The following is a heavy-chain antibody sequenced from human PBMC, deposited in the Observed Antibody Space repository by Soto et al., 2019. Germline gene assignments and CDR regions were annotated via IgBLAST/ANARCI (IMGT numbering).Heavy chain of an antibody. Sequence: QVQLQESGPGLVKPSETLSLTCTVSGGSISSYYWSWIRQPPGKGLEWIGYIYYSGSTNYNPSLKSRVTISVDTSKNQFSLKLSSVTAADTVVYYCASAYDSSGYYLGAAFDIWGQGTMVTVSS. CDR3: ASAYDSSGYYLGAAFDI. CDR2: IYYSGST. CDR1: GGSISSYY. D-gene: IGHD3-22*01. V-gene: IGHV4-59*01. J-gene: IGHJ3*02.